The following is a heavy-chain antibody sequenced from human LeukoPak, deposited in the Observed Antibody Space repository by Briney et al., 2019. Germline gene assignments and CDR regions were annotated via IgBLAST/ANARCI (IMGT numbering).Heavy chain of an antibody. Sequence: ASVKVSCKASGYTFTSYDINWVRQATGQGLEWMGWMNPNSGNTGYAQKFQGRVTITRNTSISTAYMELSSLRSEDTAVYYCARDGATMIVGPPSDTTLDAFDIWGQGTMVTVSS. V-gene: IGHV1-8*03. CDR2: MNPNSGNT. CDR1: GYTFTSYD. J-gene: IGHJ3*02. D-gene: IGHD3-22*01. CDR3: ARDGATMIVGPPSDTTLDAFDI.